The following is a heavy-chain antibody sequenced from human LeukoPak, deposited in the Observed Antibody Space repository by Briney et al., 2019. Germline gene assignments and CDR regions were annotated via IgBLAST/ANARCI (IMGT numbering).Heavy chain of an antibody. CDR1: GGSISSSSYY. CDR2: IYYSGST. D-gene: IGHD3-16*01. V-gene: IGHV4-39*07. CDR3: ARVSTGRARLYFDY. Sequence: PSETLSLACTVSGGSISSSSYYWGWIRQPPGKGLEWIGSIYYSGSTYYNPSLKSRVTISVDTSKNQFSLKLSSVTAADTAVYYCARVSTGRARLYFDYWGRGTLVTVSS. J-gene: IGHJ4*02.